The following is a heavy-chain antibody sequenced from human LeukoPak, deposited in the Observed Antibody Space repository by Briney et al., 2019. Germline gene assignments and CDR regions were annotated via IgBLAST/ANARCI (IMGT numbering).Heavy chain of an antibody. V-gene: IGHV7-4-1*02. Sequence: ASVKVSCKASGYTFTTYAMNWVRQAPGQGLEWMGWINTNTGNPTYAQGFTGRFVFSLDTSVGTAYLQISSLKAEDTAVYYCARGYCSGGSCSLVDYWGQGTLVTVSS. J-gene: IGHJ4*02. CDR1: GYTFTTYA. CDR2: INTNTGNP. D-gene: IGHD2-15*01. CDR3: ARGYCSGGSCSLVDY.